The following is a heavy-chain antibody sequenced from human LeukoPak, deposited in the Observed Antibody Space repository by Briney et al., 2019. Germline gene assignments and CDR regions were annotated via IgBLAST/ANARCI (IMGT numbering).Heavy chain of an antibody. V-gene: IGHV3-23*01. CDR1: GFIFRNYA. CDR3: AKNGRDDHDKYFFDF. J-gene: IGHJ4*02. D-gene: IGHD3-9*01. Sequence: GGSLRLSCAGSGFIFRNYAMSWVRQAPGMGREWVSAISGSGVGTNYADSVKGRFTISRDNSKNTLYLQMNSLRAEDTAVYYCAKNGRDDHDKYFFDFWGQGTQVTVSS. CDR2: ISGSGVGT.